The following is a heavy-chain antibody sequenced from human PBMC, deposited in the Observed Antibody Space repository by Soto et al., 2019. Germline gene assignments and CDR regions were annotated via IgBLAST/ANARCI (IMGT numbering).Heavy chain of an antibody. Sequence: PGESLKISCKGSGHSFTTYWIGWVRQMPGKGREWMGIIYPGDSDTRYSPSFQGQVTISADKSISTAYLQWSSLKASDTAMFYCARHLAVGAYDAFAIWGQGAIVTVS. CDR3: ARHLAVGAYDAFAI. D-gene: IGHD2-15*01. CDR2: IYPGDSDT. V-gene: IGHV5-51*01. J-gene: IGHJ3*02. CDR1: GHSFTTYW.